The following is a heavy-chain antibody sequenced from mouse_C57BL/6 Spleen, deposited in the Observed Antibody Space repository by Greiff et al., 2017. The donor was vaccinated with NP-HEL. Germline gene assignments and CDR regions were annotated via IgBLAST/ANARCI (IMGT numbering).Heavy chain of an antibody. CDR1: GFTFTDYY. CDR3: ARLLRREYFDV. D-gene: IGHD1-1*01. V-gene: IGHV7-3*01. J-gene: IGHJ1*03. Sequence: EVKLVESGGGLVQPGGSLSLSCAASGFTFTDYYMSWVRQPPGKALEWLGFIRNKANGYTTEYSASVKGRFTISRDNSQSILYLQMNALRAEDSATYYCARLLRREYFDVWGTGTTVTVSS. CDR2: IRNKANGYTT.